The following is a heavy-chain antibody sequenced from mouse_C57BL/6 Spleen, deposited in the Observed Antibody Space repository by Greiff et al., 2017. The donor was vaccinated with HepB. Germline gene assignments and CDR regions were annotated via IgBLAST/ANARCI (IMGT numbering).Heavy chain of an antibody. V-gene: IGHV8-8*01. Sequence: QVTLKESGPGILQPSQTLSLTCSFSGFSLSTFGMGVGWIRQPTGKGLEWLAQIWWDDDKYYNPALKSRLTISNDTSKNQVFLKIANVYTADTATYYCARIGDYYGSSDWYFDVWGTGTTVTVSS. CDR3: ARIGDYYGSSDWYFDV. J-gene: IGHJ1*03. CDR1: GFSLSTFGMG. CDR2: IWWDDDK. D-gene: IGHD1-1*01.